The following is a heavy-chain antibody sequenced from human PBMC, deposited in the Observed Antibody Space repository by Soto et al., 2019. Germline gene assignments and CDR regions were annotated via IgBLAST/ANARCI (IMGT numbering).Heavy chain of an antibody. CDR3: AREVDYDFWSGFNTHPYYFDD. CDR1: GFTFSRHT. D-gene: IGHD3-3*01. CDR2: ISDDGSNT. Sequence: QVQLVESGGGVVQPGRSLRLSCAASGFTFSRHTMHWVRQAPGKGLEWVAAISDDGSNTYYADSVKGRFTISRDNSKNTLYLQMNSLSSEDTAVHHCAREVDYDFWSGFNTHPYYFDDGGQGTLVTVSS. J-gene: IGHJ4*02. V-gene: IGHV3-30-3*01.